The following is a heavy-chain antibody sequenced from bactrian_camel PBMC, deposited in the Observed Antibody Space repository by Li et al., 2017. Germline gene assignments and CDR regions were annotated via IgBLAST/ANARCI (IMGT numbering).Heavy chain of an antibody. Sequence: VQLVESGGGLVQPGGSLRLSCAASGFTFSSYAMSWVRQAPGKGLEWVSAINSGGGSTYYADSVKGRFTISRDSAKNTLYLQMNSLEPEDTAVYYRAASLGFWSFAYWGQGTQVTVS. J-gene: IGHJ6*01. CDR1: GFTFSSYA. CDR2: INSGGGST. D-gene: IGHD1*01. CDR3: AASLGFWSFAY. V-gene: IGHV3S31*01.